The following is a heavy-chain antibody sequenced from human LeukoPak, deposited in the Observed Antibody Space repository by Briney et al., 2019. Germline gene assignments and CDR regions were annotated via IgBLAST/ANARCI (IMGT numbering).Heavy chain of an antibody. V-gene: IGHV3-66*01. CDR1: GFTVSSNY. CDR2: IYSGGST. CDR3: ARDLDDYDFWSGYYSPRAADY. Sequence: PGGSLRLSCAASGFTVSSNYMSWVRQAPGKGLEWVSFIYSGGSTYYADSVKGRFTISRDNSKNTLYLQMNSLRAEDTAVYYCARDLDDYDFWSGYYSPRAADYWGQGTLVTVSS. D-gene: IGHD3-3*01. J-gene: IGHJ4*02.